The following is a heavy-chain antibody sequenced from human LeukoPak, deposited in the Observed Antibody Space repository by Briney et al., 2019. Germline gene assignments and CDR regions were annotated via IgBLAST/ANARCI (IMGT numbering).Heavy chain of an antibody. CDR3: ARLFSYYGSGSYQFDY. J-gene: IGHJ4*02. CDR2: IYYSGSI. Sequence: SDTLSLTCAVSGYSISSSNWWGWIRQPPGKGLEWIGYIYYSGSIYYNPSLKSRVTMSVDTSKNQFSLKLSSVTAVDTAVYYCARLFSYYGSGSYQFDYWGQGTLVTVSS. V-gene: IGHV4-28*05. CDR1: GYSISSSNW. D-gene: IGHD3-10*01.